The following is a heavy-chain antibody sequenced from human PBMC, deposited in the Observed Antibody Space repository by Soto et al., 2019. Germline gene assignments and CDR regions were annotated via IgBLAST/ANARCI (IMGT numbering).Heavy chain of an antibody. J-gene: IGHJ3*01. CDR2: IFANDEE. Sequence: QVTLKESGPVLVKPTETLTLTCTVSGFSLSNARMGVSWIRQPPGKALEWLAHIFANDEESYNTSLRSRLTISRDTSKNQVVLTMTSMDPVDTATYYCARMGDYYDNAGDAFDLWGQGTRVTVSS. D-gene: IGHD3-22*01. CDR1: GFSLSNARMG. V-gene: IGHV2-26*01. CDR3: ARMGDYYDNAGDAFDL.